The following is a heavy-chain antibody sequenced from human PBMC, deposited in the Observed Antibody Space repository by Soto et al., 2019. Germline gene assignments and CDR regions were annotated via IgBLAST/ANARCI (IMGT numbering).Heavy chain of an antibody. J-gene: IGHJ4*02. CDR1: GFTFDDYA. D-gene: IGHD6-13*01. Sequence: GGSLRLSCAASGFTFDDYAMHWVRQAPGKGLEWVSLISWDGGSTYYADSVKGRFTISRDNSKNSLYLQMNSLRAEDTALYYCAKDIIAAAGPGSQFDYWGQGTLVTV. V-gene: IGHV3-43D*04. CDR3: AKDIIAAAGPGSQFDY. CDR2: ISWDGGST.